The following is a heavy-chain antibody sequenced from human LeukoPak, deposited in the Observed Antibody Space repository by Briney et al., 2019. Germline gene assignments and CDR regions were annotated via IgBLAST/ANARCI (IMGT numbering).Heavy chain of an antibody. CDR1: GFTFSSYA. V-gene: IGHV3-23*01. CDR2: ISGSGGST. Sequence: KAGGSLRLSCAASGFTFSSYAMSWVRQAPGKGLEWVSAISGSGGSTYYADSVKGRFTISRDNSKNTLYLQMNSLRAEDTAVYYCARSEVFWSGYYSDAWGQGTLVTVSS. D-gene: IGHD3-3*01. J-gene: IGHJ5*02. CDR3: ARSEVFWSGYYSDA.